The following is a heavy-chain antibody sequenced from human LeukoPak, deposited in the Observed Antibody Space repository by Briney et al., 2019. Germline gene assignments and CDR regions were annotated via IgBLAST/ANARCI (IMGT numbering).Heavy chain of an antibody. Sequence: ASVNVSCKASGYTFTSYAMNWVRQAPGQGLEWMGWINTNTGNPTYAQGFTGRFDFSLDTSVSTAYLQISSLKAEDTAVYYCARGDWQLDVWYYYYMDVWGKGTPVTVSS. D-gene: IGHD6-13*01. CDR2: INTNTGNP. CDR1: GYTFTSYA. CDR3: ARGDWQLDVWYYYYMDV. J-gene: IGHJ6*03. V-gene: IGHV7-4-1*02.